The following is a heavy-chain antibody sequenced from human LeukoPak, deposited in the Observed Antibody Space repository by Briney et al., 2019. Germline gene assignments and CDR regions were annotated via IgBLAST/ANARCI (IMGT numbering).Heavy chain of an antibody. Sequence: GGSLRLSCAASRFNFNSFVMGWVRQPPGKGLEWVSSISTSSGYIFYADSLKGRVTISRDNAKNSLYLQMNSLRAEDTAVYYCAKDPLPSGYDWGAFDYWGQGTLVTVSS. J-gene: IGHJ4*02. CDR1: RFNFNSFV. V-gene: IGHV3-21*06. D-gene: IGHD5-12*01. CDR3: AKDPLPSGYDWGAFDY. CDR2: ISTSSGYI.